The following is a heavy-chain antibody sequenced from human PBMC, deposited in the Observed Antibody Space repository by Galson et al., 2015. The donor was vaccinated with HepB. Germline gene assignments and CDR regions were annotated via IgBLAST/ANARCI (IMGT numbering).Heavy chain of an antibody. Sequence: SCKASGYTFTSYYMHWVRQAPGQGLEWMGIINPSGGSTSYAQKFQGRVTMTRDTSTSTVYMELSSLRSEDTAVYYCARGGERLPAAIPDAFDIWGQGTMVTVSS. V-gene: IGHV1-46*01. CDR3: ARGGERLPAAIPDAFDI. CDR2: INPSGGST. J-gene: IGHJ3*02. CDR1: GYTFTSYY. D-gene: IGHD2-2*01.